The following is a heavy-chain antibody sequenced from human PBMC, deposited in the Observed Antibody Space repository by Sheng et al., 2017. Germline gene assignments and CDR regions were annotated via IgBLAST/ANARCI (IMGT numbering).Heavy chain of an antibody. Sequence: EVQLVESGGGLVQPGGSLRLSCAASGFLFTDLSMNWVRQAPGKGLEWVGRIRDRANGYITEYAASVKGRFTISRDDSKKSVYLQMNSLRVDDTAVYYCTREYFFFDNWGQGTQVTVSS. V-gene: IGHV3-72*01. CDR1: GFLFTDLS. CDR3: TREYFFFDN. D-gene: IGHD3-9*01. J-gene: IGHJ4*02. CDR2: IRDRANGYIT.